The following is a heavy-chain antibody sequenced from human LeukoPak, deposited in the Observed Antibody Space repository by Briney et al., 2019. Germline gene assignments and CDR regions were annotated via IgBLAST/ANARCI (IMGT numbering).Heavy chain of an antibody. D-gene: IGHD2-2*01. CDR2: VSSSSSYI. V-gene: IGHV3-21*01. Sequence: GGSLRLSCAASGFTFSSYSMNWVRQAPGKGLEWVSSVSSSSSYIYYADSVKGRFTISRDNAKNSLYLQMNSLRAEDTAVYYCAREGCSSTSCYPDYRGQGTLVTVSS. CDR1: GFTFSSYS. CDR3: AREGCSSTSCYPDY. J-gene: IGHJ4*02.